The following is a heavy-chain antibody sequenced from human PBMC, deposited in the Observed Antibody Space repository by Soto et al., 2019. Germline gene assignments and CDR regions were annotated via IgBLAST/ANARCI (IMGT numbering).Heavy chain of an antibody. J-gene: IGHJ6*02. CDR3: ARDLFLAIGGGYYYYGMDV. Sequence: ASETLSLTCAVYGGSFSGYYWSWIRQPPGKGLEWIGEINHSGSTNYNPSLKSRVTISVDTSKNQFSLKLSSVTAADTAVYYCARDLFLAIGGGYYYYGMDVWGQGTTVTVSS. CDR1: GGSFSGYY. CDR2: INHSGST. D-gene: IGHD2-21*01. V-gene: IGHV4-34*01.